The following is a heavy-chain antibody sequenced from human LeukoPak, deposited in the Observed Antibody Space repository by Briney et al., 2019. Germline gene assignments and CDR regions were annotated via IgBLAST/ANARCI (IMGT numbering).Heavy chain of an antibody. CDR2: INTNTGNP. D-gene: IGHD2-2*01. CDR3: ARDPGDDLVVPGVP. V-gene: IGHV7-4-1*02. J-gene: IGHJ5*02. CDR1: GYAFIDYA. Sequence: ASVKVSCKASGYAFIDYAINWVRQAPGQGLEWMGWINTNTGNPTYAQGFTGRFVFSLDTSVSTTYLQISSLRAEDAAVYFCARDPGDDLVVPGVPWGQGTLVTVSS.